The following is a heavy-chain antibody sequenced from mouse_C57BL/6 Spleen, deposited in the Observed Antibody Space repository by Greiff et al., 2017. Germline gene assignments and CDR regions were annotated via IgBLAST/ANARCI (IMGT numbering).Heavy chain of an antibody. D-gene: IGHD3-2*02. CDR3: TRDSSGYVRTWFAY. J-gene: IGHJ3*01. V-gene: IGHV1-15*01. CDR2: IDPETGGT. Sequence: VQLQQSGAELVRPGASVTLSCKASGYTFTDYEMHWVKQTPVHGLEWIGAIDPETGGTAYNQKFKGKAILTADKSSSTAYMELRSLTSEDSAVYYCTRDSSGYVRTWFAYWGQGTLVTVSA. CDR1: GYTFTDYE.